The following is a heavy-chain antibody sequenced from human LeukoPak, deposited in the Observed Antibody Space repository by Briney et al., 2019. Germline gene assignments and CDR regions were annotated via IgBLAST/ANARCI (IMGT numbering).Heavy chain of an antibody. CDR3: ATNYDSSGGGMDV. CDR1: GFTFSSYG. J-gene: IGHJ6*02. V-gene: IGHV3-30*03. CDR2: ISYDGSNK. D-gene: IGHD3-22*01. Sequence: PGRSLRLSCAASGFTFSSYGMHWVRQAPGKGLEWVAAISYDGSNKYYADSVKGRFTISRDNSKNTLYLQMNSLRAEDTAVYYCATNYDSSGGGMDVWGQGTTVTVSS.